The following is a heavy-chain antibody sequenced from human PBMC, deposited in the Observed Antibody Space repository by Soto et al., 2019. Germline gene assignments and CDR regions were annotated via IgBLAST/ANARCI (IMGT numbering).Heavy chain of an antibody. V-gene: IGHV3-23*01. CDR1: GFTFSRYA. CDR3: ASYSGDLDVYGMDI. D-gene: IGHD1-26*01. Sequence: GGSLRLSCAASGFTFSRYAMSWVRHAPGKGMEWVSTVTGGGHTTYNSDSVNGRFTISRDNSENTVYLQMNNLRAEDTAIYYCASYSGDLDVYGMDIWGPGTTVTVSS. J-gene: IGHJ6*02. CDR2: VTGGGHTT.